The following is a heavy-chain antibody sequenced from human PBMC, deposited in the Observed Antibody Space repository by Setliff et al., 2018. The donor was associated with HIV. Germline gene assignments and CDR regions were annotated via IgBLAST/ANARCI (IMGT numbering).Heavy chain of an antibody. CDR3: ARTYSSNWYIDY. V-gene: IGHV4-4*07. CDR1: GGSINTYY. Sequence: PSETLSLTCTVSGGSINTYYWSWIRQPAGKGLEWIGRFYTSGSTNYNPSLKSRVTLSIDTSKNQFSLNLHSVTAADTAIYYCARTYSSNWYIDYWGQGTLVTVSS. D-gene: IGHD6-13*01. CDR2: FYTSGST. J-gene: IGHJ4*02.